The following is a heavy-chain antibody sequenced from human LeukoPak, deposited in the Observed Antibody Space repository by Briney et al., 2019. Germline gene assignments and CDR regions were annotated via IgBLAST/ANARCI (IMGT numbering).Heavy chain of an antibody. J-gene: IGHJ4*02. V-gene: IGHV1-69*06. CDR1: GYTFTDYD. D-gene: IGHD6-19*01. CDR2: IIPIFGTA. Sequence: ASVKVSCKTSGYTFTDYDITWVRQAPGQGLEWMGGIIPIFGTANYAQKFQGRVTITADKSTSTAYMELSSLRSEDTAVYYCAMGVGAPEDLAVAADFDYWGQGTLVTVSP. CDR3: AMGVGAPEDLAVAADFDY.